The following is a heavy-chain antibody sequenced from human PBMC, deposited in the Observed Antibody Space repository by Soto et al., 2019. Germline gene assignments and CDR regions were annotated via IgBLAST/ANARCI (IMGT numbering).Heavy chain of an antibody. CDR2: IIPIFGTA. CDR1: GGTFSSYA. CDR3: AREKLAIGYCSSTSCYHFDY. D-gene: IGHD2-2*01. Sequence: ASVKVSCKASGGTFSSYAISWVRQAPGQGPEWMGGIIPIFGTANYAQKFQGRVTITADESTSTAYMELSSLRSEDTAVYYCAREKLAIGYCSSTSCYHFDYWGQGTLVTVSS. V-gene: IGHV1-69*13. J-gene: IGHJ4*02.